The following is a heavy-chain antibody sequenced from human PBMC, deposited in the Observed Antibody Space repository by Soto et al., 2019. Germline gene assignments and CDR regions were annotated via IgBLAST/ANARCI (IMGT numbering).Heavy chain of an antibody. Sequence: GASVKGSCKASGFTLTRYNIHWMRQAPGQGLEWIGIIRPTYGNTEYAQAFQGRVSINRDTATSTVYMELSSLKSEDTAVFYCAREPPDGYRFDYWGQGAQVTVSS. V-gene: IGHV1-46*03. D-gene: IGHD5-18*01. J-gene: IGHJ4*02. CDR3: AREPPDGYRFDY. CDR2: IRPTYGNT. CDR1: GFTLTRYN.